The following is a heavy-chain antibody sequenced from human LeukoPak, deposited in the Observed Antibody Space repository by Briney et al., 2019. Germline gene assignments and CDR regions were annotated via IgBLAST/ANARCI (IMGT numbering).Heavy chain of an antibody. D-gene: IGHD4-17*01. Sequence: GRSLRLSCAASGFTFSSYAMHWVRQAPGKGLEWVAVISYDGSNKYYADSVKGRFTISRDNSKSTLHLQMNSLRAEDTAVYYCARDRLRSTTVTTCLGYWGQGTLVTVSS. CDR2: ISYDGSNK. CDR3: ARDRLRSTTVTTCLGY. CDR1: GFTFSSYA. V-gene: IGHV3-30*04. J-gene: IGHJ4*02.